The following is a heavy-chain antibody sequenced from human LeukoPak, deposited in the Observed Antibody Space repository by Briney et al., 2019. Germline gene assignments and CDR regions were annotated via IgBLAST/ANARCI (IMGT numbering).Heavy chain of an antibody. CDR2: ISYDGSNK. CDR3: ARFGTYNWNDEDEGY. D-gene: IGHD1-20*01. J-gene: IGHJ4*02. CDR1: GFTFSSYA. Sequence: GGSLRLSCAASGFTFSSYAMHWVRQAPGKGLEWVAVISYDGSNKYYADSVKGRFTISRDNSKNTLCLQMNSLRAEDTAVYYCARFGTYNWNDEDEGYWGQGTLVTVSS. V-gene: IGHV3-30-3*01.